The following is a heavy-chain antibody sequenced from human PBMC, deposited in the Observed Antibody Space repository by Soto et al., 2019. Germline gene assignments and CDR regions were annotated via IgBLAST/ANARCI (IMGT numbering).Heavy chain of an antibody. V-gene: IGHV4-61*01. D-gene: IGHD1-7*01. CDR1: GGSVSGGSYY. CDR2: IYHSGSS. CDR3: ARNWNYQDYYYYYGMDV. J-gene: IGHJ6*02. Sequence: SETLSLTCTVSGGSVSGGSYYWSWIRQPPGKGLEWIGNIYHSGSSNYNPSLKSRVTISVDKSKNQFSLKLSSVTAADTAVYYCARNWNYQDYYYYYGMDVWGQGTTVTVSS.